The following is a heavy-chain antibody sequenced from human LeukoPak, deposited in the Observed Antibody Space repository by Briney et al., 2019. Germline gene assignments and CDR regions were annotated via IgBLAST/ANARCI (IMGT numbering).Heavy chain of an antibody. D-gene: IGHD3-16*01. CDR3: AKDHNYDYVWGTLDY. V-gene: IGHV3-43*02. CDR2: INGDGGVT. J-gene: IGHJ4*02. CDR1: GFTFDGCA. Sequence: PGGSLRLSCTASGFTFDGCAMHWVRQVPGRGLEWISLINGDGGVTYYADSVKGRFTISRDNRRNSLYLQMNSLRSDDTAFYYCAKDHNYDYVWGTLDYWGQGTLVTVSS.